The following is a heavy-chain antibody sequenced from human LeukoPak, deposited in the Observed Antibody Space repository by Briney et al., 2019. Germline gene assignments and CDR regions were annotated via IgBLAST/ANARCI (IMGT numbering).Heavy chain of an antibody. V-gene: IGHV3-48*01. CDR3: ARDRPVFPISIFGVLHYYYALDV. Sequence: QPGGSLRLSCGASGFNFNMHDMNWVRQAPGKGLEWLSYISRNSSDISYADSVKGRFTVSRDNARNLLFLEMSGLRVEDTAVYYCARDRPVFPISIFGVLHYYYALDVWGPGTTVVVSS. CDR1: GFNFNMHD. CDR2: ISRNSSDI. D-gene: IGHD3-3*01. J-gene: IGHJ6*02.